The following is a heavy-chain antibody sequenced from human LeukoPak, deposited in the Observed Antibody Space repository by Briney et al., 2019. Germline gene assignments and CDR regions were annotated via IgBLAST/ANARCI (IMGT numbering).Heavy chain of an antibody. J-gene: IGHJ4*02. Sequence: SGGSLRLSCAASGFTFSSYAMHWVRQAPGKGLEWVAVISYDGSNKYYADSVKGRFTISRDNSKNTLYLQMNSLRAEDTAVYYCARDLPFSGYSYGAFDYWGQGTLVTVSS. V-gene: IGHV3-30*04. CDR1: GFTFSSYA. CDR3: ARDLPFSGYSYGAFDY. D-gene: IGHD5-18*01. CDR2: ISYDGSNK.